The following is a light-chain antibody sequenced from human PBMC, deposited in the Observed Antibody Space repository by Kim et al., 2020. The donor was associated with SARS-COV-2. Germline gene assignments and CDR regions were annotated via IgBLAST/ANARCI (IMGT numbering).Light chain of an antibody. V-gene: IGLV3-19*01. CDR2: GKN. J-gene: IGLJ3*02. CDR1: SLRSYY. CDR3: NSRDSSCAPWV. Sequence: SSELTQDPAVSVALGQTVRITCQGDSLRSYYASWYQQKPGQAPVLVIYGKNSRPSGIPDRFSGSSSGNTASLTITGAQAADEADYYCNSRDSSCAPWVFGGGTQLTVL.